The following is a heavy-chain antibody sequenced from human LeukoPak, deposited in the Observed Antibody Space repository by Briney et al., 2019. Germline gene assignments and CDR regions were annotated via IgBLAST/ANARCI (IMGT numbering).Heavy chain of an antibody. V-gene: IGHV3-9*01. CDR3: AKASTSSSWYDHY. CDR1: GFTFDDYA. J-gene: IGHJ4*02. CDR2: ISWNSGNI. D-gene: IGHD6-13*01. Sequence: GGSLRLSCAASGFTFDDYAMHWVRQAPGKGLEWVSGISWNSGNIGYADSVKRCFTISSDNAKNSLYLQMNSLRAEDTALDYCAKASTSSSWYDHYWGQGTLVTLSS.